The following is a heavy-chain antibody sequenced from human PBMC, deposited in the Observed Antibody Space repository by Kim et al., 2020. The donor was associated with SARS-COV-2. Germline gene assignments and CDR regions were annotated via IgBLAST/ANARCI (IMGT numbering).Heavy chain of an antibody. J-gene: IGHJ6*02. Sequence: SETLSLTCTVSGGSISSYYWSWIRQPPGKRLEWIGYIYYSGSTNYNPSLKSRVTISVDTSKNQFSLKLSSVTAADTAVYYCARNKVSLGGYYYYGMDVWGQGTTVTVSS. D-gene: IGHD2-15*01. CDR3: ARNKVSLGGYYYYGMDV. CDR2: IYYSGST. CDR1: GGSISSYY. V-gene: IGHV4-59*13.